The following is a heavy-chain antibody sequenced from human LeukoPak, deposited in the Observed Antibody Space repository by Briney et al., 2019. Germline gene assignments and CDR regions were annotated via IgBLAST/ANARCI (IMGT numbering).Heavy chain of an antibody. V-gene: IGHV3-66*01. CDR3: ARDGPSMSIQL. CDR1: GFTVSSYY. Sequence: GGSLRLSRAASGFTVSSYYMSWVRQAPGKGLEWVSIIDRGGSTYYAESVKGRFTISRDTSKNTLYLQMSSLRAEETAVYYCARDGPSMSIQLWGQGTLVTVSS. CDR2: IDRGGST. J-gene: IGHJ1*01. D-gene: IGHD6-6*01.